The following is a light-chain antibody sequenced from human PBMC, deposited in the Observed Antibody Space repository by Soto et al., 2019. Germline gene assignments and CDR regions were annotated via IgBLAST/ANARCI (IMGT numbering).Light chain of an antibody. Sequence: EIVLTQSPGTLSLSPGERAALSCRASQRVSSSYLAWYQQKPGQAPRLLIYGASSRATDIPDRFSGSGSGTDFTLTISRLEPEDFAVYYYQQYGSSPLTFGGGTTVEIK. J-gene: IGKJ4*01. V-gene: IGKV3-20*01. CDR2: GAS. CDR3: QQYGSSPLT. CDR1: QRVSSSY.